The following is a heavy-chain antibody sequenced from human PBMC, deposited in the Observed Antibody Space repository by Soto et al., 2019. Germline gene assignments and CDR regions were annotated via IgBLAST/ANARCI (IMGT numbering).Heavy chain of an antibody. Sequence: GVSLRLSCAASGFTFNNYAMGWVRQAPGKGLEWVSAITGSGSDTYYLDSVKGRFTISRDNSKNTLFLQVNSLRAEDTAIYYCAKLGSSAWSPHYYFDYWGQGTLVTVSS. J-gene: IGHJ4*02. CDR1: GFTFNNYA. D-gene: IGHD3-10*01. V-gene: IGHV3-23*01. CDR2: ITGSGSDT. CDR3: AKLGSSAWSPHYYFDY.